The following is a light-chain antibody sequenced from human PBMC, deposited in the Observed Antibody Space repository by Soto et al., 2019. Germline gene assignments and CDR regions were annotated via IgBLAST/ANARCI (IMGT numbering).Light chain of an antibody. J-gene: IGKJ1*01. Sequence: DIVMTQSPDSLAVSLGERATINCKSSQSGLYSSNNKYYLAWYQQKPGQPPKLLFYWASTRESGVPDRISGSGSGTDFTLTSSSLQAEDVAVYYCQQYCSTPTWTFGQGTKVEIK. CDR1: QSGLYSSNNKYY. CDR2: WAS. V-gene: IGKV4-1*01. CDR3: QQYCSTPTWT.